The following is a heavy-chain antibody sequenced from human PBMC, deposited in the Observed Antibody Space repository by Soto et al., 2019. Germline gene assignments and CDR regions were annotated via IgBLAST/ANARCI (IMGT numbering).Heavy chain of an antibody. D-gene: IGHD6-13*01. V-gene: IGHV4-30-2*01. Sequence: QLQLQESGSGLVKPSQTLSLTCAVSGGSISSGGYSWSWIRQPPGKGLEWIGYIYHTGSTYYHPSLKSRVTISVDRSKTQLSLTLSSVTAADTAVYYCASSHAGAHITAAVHWGQGTLVTVSS. J-gene: IGHJ4*02. CDR3: ASSHAGAHITAAVH. CDR2: IYHTGST. CDR1: GGSISSGGYS.